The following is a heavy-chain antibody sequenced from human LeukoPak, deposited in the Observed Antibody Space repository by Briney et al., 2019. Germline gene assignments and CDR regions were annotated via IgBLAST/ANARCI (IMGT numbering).Heavy chain of an antibody. CDR2: IYDSGST. CDR1: GGSISSSYYY. D-gene: IGHD5-12*01. CDR3: ARHGLGYDYEFDY. Sequence: SETLSLTCTVSGGSISSSYYYWGWIRQPPGKGLEWIGSIYDSGSTYYNPSLKSRVTISVDTSKNQFSLKLSSVTAPDTAVYYCARHGLGYDYEFDYWGQGTLVTVSS. V-gene: IGHV4-39*01. J-gene: IGHJ4*02.